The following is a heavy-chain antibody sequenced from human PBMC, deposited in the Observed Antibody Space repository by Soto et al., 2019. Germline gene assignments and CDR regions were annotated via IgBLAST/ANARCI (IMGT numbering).Heavy chain of an antibody. J-gene: IGHJ4*02. CDR1: GFFFSDYY. V-gene: IGHV3-11*06. Sequence: GGSLRLSCAASGFFFSDYYMSWIRQAPGTGLEWLSYISSTSTYTNYADSVKGRFTISRDNAKNSLYLQMNSLRAEDTAVYYCATDSKTTTQADYWGQGILVTVSS. CDR3: ATDSKTTTQADY. CDR2: ISSTSTYT. D-gene: IGHD4-17*01.